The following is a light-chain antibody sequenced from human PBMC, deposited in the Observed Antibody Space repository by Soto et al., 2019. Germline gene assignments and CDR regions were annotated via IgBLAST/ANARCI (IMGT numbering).Light chain of an antibody. V-gene: IGLV2-14*03. Sequence: QSALTQPASVSGSHGQSITISCTGPSNDLCRNNYVTWYQQHPGEAPKLMIYDVNNRPSGVSDRFSGSKSGNTASLTISGLQAEDEADYFCSSYTTSGTLIFGGGTKVTVL. CDR2: DVN. J-gene: IGLJ2*01. CDR1: SNDLCRNNY. CDR3: SSYTTSGTLI.